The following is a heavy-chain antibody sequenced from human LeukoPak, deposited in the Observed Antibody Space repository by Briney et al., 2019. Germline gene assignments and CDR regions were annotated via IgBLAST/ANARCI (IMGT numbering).Heavy chain of an antibody. CDR3: ARGVGASEGVDY. CDR2: ISGSGSTI. Sequence: GGSLRLSCVVSGISFSDSYRTWIRQTPGKGLEWLAYISGSGSTIYYADSVKGRSTISRDNAKNSLYLQMNSLRAEDTAMYYCARGVGASEGVDYWGQGTLVTVSS. V-gene: IGHV3-11*04. D-gene: IGHD1-26*01. J-gene: IGHJ4*02. CDR1: GISFSDSY.